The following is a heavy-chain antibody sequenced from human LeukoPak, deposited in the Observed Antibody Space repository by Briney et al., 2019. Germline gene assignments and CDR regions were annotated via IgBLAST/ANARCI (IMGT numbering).Heavy chain of an antibody. CDR3: ARGRYYGSGSDSFDH. CDR2: IYTSGST. J-gene: IGHJ4*02. Sequence: SETLSLTCTVSGGSISSGSYYWSWIRQPAGKGLEWIGRIYTSGSTNYNPSLKSRVTISVDTSKNQFSLKLSSVTAADTAVYYCARGRYYGSGSDSFDHWGQGTLVTVSS. D-gene: IGHD3-10*01. CDR1: GGSISSGSYY. V-gene: IGHV4-61*02.